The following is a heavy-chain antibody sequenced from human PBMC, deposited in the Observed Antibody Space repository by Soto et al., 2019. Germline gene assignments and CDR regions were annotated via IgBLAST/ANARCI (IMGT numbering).Heavy chain of an antibody. Sequence: ASVKVSCKASGYTFTSYGISWVRQAPGQGLEWMGWISAYNGNTNYGQKLQGRVTMTTDTSTSTAYMELRSLRSDDTAVYYCARDWQGEWELHRDCFDPWGQGTLVTVSS. J-gene: IGHJ5*02. CDR2: ISAYNGNT. D-gene: IGHD1-26*01. V-gene: IGHV1-18*01. CDR1: GYTFTSYG. CDR3: ARDWQGEWELHRDCFDP.